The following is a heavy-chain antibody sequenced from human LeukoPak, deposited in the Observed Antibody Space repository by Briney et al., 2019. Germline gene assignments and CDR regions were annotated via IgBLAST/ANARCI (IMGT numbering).Heavy chain of an antibody. Sequence: RSSETLSLTCAVYGGSFSGYYWSWIPQPPGKGLEWIVETDHSGSTNYNPSLKSRVTISVDTSKNQFSLKLSSVTAAYTAVYYCARSVFRGYQLLINWLDPCGQGTLVTVSS. CDR2: TDHSGST. V-gene: IGHV4-34*01. CDR3: ARSVFRGYQLLINWLDP. J-gene: IGHJ5*02. D-gene: IGHD2-2*01. CDR1: GGSFSGYY.